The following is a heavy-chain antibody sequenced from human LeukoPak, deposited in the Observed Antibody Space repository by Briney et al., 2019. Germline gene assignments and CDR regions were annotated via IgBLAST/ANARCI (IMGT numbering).Heavy chain of an antibody. CDR1: GGSTSSNPYY. J-gene: IGHJ3*02. CDR3: ARDEHGFDI. Sequence: SETLSLTCNVSGGSTSSNPYYWAWIRQPPGKRLEWIGSIHYSGRTYNNASLKSRVTISVDTSKNQFSLKLSSVTAADTSVYYCARDEHGFDIWGQGTMVTVSS. CDR2: IHYSGRT. V-gene: IGHV4-39*02.